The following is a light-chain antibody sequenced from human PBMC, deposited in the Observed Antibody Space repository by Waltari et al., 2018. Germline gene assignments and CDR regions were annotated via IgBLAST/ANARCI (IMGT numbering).Light chain of an antibody. CDR1: SSDVGGYAY. J-gene: IGLJ3*02. Sequence: QSALTQPRSVSGSPGHPVTISCTVTSSDVGGYAYVSWYQQYPGKAPKLVIYDVSKRPSGVPDRFSGSKSGNTASLTISGLQAEDGADYNCCSYAGRATWAFGGGTKLTVL. V-gene: IGLV2-11*01. CDR2: DVS. CDR3: CSYAGRATWA.